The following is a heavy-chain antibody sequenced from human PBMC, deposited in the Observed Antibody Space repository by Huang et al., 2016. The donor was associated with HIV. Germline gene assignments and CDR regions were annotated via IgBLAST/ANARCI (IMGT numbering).Heavy chain of an antibody. CDR3: ARSEVLVTAVPFDH. Sequence: EVQLVQSEAEVKKPGESLKISCRGSGYSFTNYWIGWVRQRPGEGLEWMGVIDTADSDTRYSPSFQGQVTFSADKSTRTDYLQWSSLQASDTAIYYCARSEVLVTAVPFDHWGQGTLVTVSS. V-gene: IGHV5-51*03. J-gene: IGHJ4*02. CDR1: GYSFTNYW. D-gene: IGHD2-21*02. CDR2: IDTADSDT.